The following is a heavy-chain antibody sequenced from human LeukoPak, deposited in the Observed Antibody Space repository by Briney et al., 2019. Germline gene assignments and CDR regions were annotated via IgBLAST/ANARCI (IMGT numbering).Heavy chain of an antibody. Sequence: GGSLRLSCAASGFTFSTYWMHWVRHAPGKGLVWVSRIKSDGSTNYADSVKGRFTISRDDANNTLSLQMNSLRPEDTGVYYCARAPSEIGGYYPEYFRHWGQGTLVTVSS. V-gene: IGHV3-74*01. CDR3: ARAPSEIGGYYPEYFRH. D-gene: IGHD3-22*01. CDR2: IKSDGST. J-gene: IGHJ1*01. CDR1: GFTFSTYW.